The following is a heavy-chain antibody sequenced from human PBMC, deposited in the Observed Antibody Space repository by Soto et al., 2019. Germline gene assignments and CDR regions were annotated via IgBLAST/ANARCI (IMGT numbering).Heavy chain of an antibody. J-gene: IGHJ5*02. CDR2: ISGSGGST. CDR3: AKTKQKTLYGRAEQQLVPVWFDP. V-gene: IGHV3-23*01. Sequence: EVQLLESGGGLVQPGGSLRLSCVASGFTFSSYAMSWVRQAPGKGLEWVSAISGSGGSTYYADSVKGRFTISRDNSKNTLYLQMNSLRAEDTAVYYCAKTKQKTLYGRAEQQLVPVWFDPWGQGTLVTVSS. D-gene: IGHD6-13*01. CDR1: GFTFSSYA.